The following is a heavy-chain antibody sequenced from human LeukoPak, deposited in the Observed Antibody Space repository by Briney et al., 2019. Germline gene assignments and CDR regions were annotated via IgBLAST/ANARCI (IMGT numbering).Heavy chain of an antibody. CDR3: VSKQWLVSDFDY. CDR2: IKQDGSEK. D-gene: IGHD6-19*01. J-gene: IGHJ4*02. V-gene: IGHV3-7*01. Sequence: GGSLRLSCAASGFTFTNYWMNWVRQAPGKGLEWVANIKQDGSEKYYVDSVKGRFTISRDNAKNSLYLQMNSLRAEDTAVYYCVSKQWLVSDFDYWGQGTLVTVSS. CDR1: GFTFTNYW.